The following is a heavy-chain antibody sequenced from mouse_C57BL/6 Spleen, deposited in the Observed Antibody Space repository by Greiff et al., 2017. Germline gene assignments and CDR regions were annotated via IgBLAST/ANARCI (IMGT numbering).Heavy chain of an antibody. D-gene: IGHD1-1*01. CDR3: ARIPLYGDYFDY. J-gene: IGHJ2*01. Sequence: VQPQQSGPELVKPGASVKISCKASGYAFSSSWMNWVKQRPGKGLEWIGRIYPGDGDTNYNGKFKGKATLTADKSSSTAYMQLSSLTSEDSAVYFCARIPLYGDYFDYWGQGTTLTVSS. CDR1: GYAFSSSW. CDR2: IYPGDGDT. V-gene: IGHV1-82*01.